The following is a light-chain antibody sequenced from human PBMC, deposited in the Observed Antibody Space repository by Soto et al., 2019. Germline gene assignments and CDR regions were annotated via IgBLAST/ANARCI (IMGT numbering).Light chain of an antibody. CDR2: GAS. CDR3: QQYARSPPT. V-gene: IGKV3-20*01. Sequence: TQSRAILYVSQRERATLSFRASQIVGINVAWYQQKPGQAPRLLIYGASSRATGIPDRFSGSGSGTDFTLTISRLEPEDFAVYYCQQYARSPPTFGQGTKVDIK. CDR1: QIVGIN. J-gene: IGKJ1*01.